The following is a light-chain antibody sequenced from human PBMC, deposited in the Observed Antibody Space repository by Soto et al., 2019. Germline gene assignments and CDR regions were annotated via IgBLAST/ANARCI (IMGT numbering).Light chain of an antibody. CDR3: LLYYGGPWV. CDR2: SKS. Sequence: QAVVTQEPSLTVSPGGTVTFTCASSTGAVTSANYPNWFQQKPGQAPRAVIYSKSDNQSWTPARFSGSLLGGKAALTLSGVQPEDEAEYYCLLYYGGPWVFGGGTQLTVL. CDR1: TGAVTSANY. J-gene: IGLJ3*02. V-gene: IGLV7-43*01.